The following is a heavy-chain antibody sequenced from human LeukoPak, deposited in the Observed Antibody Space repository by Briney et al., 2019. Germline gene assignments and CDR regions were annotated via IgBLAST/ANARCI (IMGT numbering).Heavy chain of an antibody. CDR2: IYYSGST. CDR3: ARDGV. CDR1: GGSISSSSYY. Sequence: PSETLSLTCTVSGGSISSSSYYWGWIRQPPGGGLEWIGSIYYSGSTYYNPSLKSRVTISVDTSKNQFSLKLSSVTAADTAVYYCARDGVWGKGTTVTVSS. V-gene: IGHV4-39*07. J-gene: IGHJ6*04.